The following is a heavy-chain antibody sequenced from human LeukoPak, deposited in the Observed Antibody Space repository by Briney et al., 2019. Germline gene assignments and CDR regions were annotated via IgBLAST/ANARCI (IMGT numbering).Heavy chain of an antibody. D-gene: IGHD3-16*02. J-gene: IGHJ4*02. CDR3: AKDRMITFGEIIVPEWTFDY. V-gene: IGHV3-33*06. CDR2: IWYDGSNT. CDR1: GFTFSSYG. Sequence: GRSLRLSCAASGFTFSSYGMHWVRQAPGKGLEWVAIIWYDGSNTYYADSVKGRFTISRDNSKSTLYLQMNSLRAEDTAVYYCAKDRMITFGEIIVPEWTFDYWGQGTLVTVPS.